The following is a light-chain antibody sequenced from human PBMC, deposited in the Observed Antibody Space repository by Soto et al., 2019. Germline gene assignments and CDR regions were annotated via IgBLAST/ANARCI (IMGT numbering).Light chain of an antibody. CDR1: QTVNTW. CDR3: QQYYSYPRT. CDR2: AAS. V-gene: IGKV1-5*01. Sequence: DIQMTQSPSTLSASVGDRVTTTCRSSQTVNTWLAWYQQKPGKAPKLLIYAASTLQSGVPSRFSGSGSGTDFTLTISCLQSEDFATYYCQQYYSYPRTFGQGTKVDIK. J-gene: IGKJ1*01.